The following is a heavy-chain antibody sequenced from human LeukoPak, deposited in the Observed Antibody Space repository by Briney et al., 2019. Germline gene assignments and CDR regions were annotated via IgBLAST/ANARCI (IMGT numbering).Heavy chain of an antibody. D-gene: IGHD1-26*01. Sequence: SETLSLTCTLSGGSISNYYWSWTRQPPGKGLEWIGYIYYSGTTNYNPSLKSRVTISVDTSKNQFSLNLSSVTAADTAVYYCARHGPYLGRLGWFDPWGQGTLVTVSS. V-gene: IGHV4-59*08. J-gene: IGHJ5*02. CDR3: ARHGPYLGRLGWFDP. CDR1: GGSISNYY. CDR2: IYYSGTT.